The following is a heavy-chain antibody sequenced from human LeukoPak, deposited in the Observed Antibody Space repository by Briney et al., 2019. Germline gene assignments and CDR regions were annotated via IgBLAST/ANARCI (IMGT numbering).Heavy chain of an antibody. CDR2: IYYSGST. CDR1: GGSISSYY. D-gene: IGHD3-3*01. J-gene: IGHJ6*03. Sequence: PSETLSLTCTVSGGSISSYYWSWIRQPPGKGLEWIGYIYYSGSTNYNPSLKSRVTISVDTSKNQFSLKLSSVTAADTAVYYCARTLTIFGVVAPYYCYYMDVWGKGTTVTVSS. V-gene: IGHV4-59*01. CDR3: ARTLTIFGVVAPYYCYYMDV.